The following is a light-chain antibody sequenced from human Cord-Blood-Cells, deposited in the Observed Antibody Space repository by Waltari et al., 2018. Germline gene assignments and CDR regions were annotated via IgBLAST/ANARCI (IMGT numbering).Light chain of an antibody. CDR3: QQSYSTPPYT. V-gene: IGKV1-39*01. CDR1: QRISSY. J-gene: IGKJ2*01. Sequence: DIQMTQSPSSLSASVGDRVTITCRASQRISSYLNWYQQKPGKAPKLLIYAASSLQSGVPSRFSGSGSGTDFTLTISSLQPDDFATYYCQQSYSTPPYTFGQGTKLEIK. CDR2: AAS.